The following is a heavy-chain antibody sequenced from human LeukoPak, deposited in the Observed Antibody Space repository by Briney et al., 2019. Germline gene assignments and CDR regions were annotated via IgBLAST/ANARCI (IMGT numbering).Heavy chain of an antibody. D-gene: IGHD3-22*01. CDR1: GLPFSSYE. V-gene: IGHV3-48*03. J-gene: IGHJ4*02. CDR2: ISSRGTTI. CDR3: ARVYDTSGYKTPPPDY. Sequence: SGGSLRLSCTASGLPFSSYEMNWVRHAPGKGLEWISYISSRGTTIYYADSVKGRFTISRDNAENSLYLQMNSLRAEDTAVYYCARVYDTSGYKTPPPDYWGQGTLVTVSS.